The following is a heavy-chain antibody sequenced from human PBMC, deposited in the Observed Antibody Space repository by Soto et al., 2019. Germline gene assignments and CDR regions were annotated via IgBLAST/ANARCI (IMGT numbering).Heavy chain of an antibody. CDR3: ARGKLGYCSSTSCPHTAYYYYYGMDV. D-gene: IGHD2-2*01. J-gene: IGHJ6*02. Sequence: PSETLSLTCTFSCGSISSGGYYWSWIRQHPGKGLEWIGYVYYSGSTYYNPSLKSRVTISVDTSKNQFSLKLSSVTAADTAVYYCARGKLGYCSSTSCPHTAYYYYYGMDVWGQGTTVTVS. CDR2: VYYSGST. CDR1: CGSISSGGYY. V-gene: IGHV4-31*03.